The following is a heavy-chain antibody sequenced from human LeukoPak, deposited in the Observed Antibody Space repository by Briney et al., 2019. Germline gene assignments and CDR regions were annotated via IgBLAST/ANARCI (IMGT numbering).Heavy chain of an antibody. CDR3: ARDFLEFRRASCLNWFDP. CDR2: IHYSGST. Sequence: SETLSLTCTVSGVSISSHFWTWVRQPPGKGLEWIGYIHYSGSTNYNPSLKSRVSISVDTSKNEFSLKLSSVTAADTAVYYCARDFLEFRRASCLNWFDPWGQGTLVTVSS. J-gene: IGHJ5*02. CDR1: GVSISSHF. D-gene: IGHD2-2*01. V-gene: IGHV4-59*11.